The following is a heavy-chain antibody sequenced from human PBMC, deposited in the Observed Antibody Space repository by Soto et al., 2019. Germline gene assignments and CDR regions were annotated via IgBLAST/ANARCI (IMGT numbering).Heavy chain of an antibody. J-gene: IGHJ4*02. Sequence: VGSLRLSCAASGFTFSSYWMSWVRQAPGKGLEWVANIKQDGSEKYYVDSVKGRFTISRDNAKNSLYLQMNSLRAEDTAVYYCARGGRLRFLEWFPDYWGQGTLVTVSS. D-gene: IGHD3-3*01. CDR1: GFTFSSYW. V-gene: IGHV3-7*01. CDR3: ARGGRLRFLEWFPDY. CDR2: IKQDGSEK.